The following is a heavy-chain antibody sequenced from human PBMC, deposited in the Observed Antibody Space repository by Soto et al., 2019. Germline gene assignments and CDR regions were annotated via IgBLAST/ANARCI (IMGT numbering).Heavy chain of an antibody. CDR1: GFTFDDYA. D-gene: IGHD2-2*01. CDR2: ISWNSGSI. CDR3: AKDSEPAARRYFQH. J-gene: IGHJ1*01. V-gene: IGHV3-9*01. Sequence: SLKISCAASGFTFDDYAMHWVRQAPGKGLEWVSGISWNSGSIGYADSVKGRFTISRDNAKNSLYLQMNSLRAEDTALYYCAKDSEPAARRYFQHWGQGTLVTVSS.